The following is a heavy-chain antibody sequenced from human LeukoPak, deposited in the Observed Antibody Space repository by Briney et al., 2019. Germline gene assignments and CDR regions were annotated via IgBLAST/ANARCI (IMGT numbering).Heavy chain of an antibody. D-gene: IGHD7-27*01. V-gene: IGHV3-21*01. J-gene: IGHJ3*02. CDR3: ARDSTTGDRNAFDI. CDR2: ISSSSSYI. Sequence: HPGGSLRLSCAASGFTFSSYSMNWVRQAPGKGLEWVSSISSSSSYIYYADSVKGRFTISRDNAKNSLYLQMNSLRAEDTAVYYCARDSTTGDRNAFDIWGQGTMVTVSS. CDR1: GFTFSSYS.